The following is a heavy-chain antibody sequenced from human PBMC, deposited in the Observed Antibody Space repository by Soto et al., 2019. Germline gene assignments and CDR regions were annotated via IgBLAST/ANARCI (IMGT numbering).Heavy chain of an antibody. Sequence: GGSLRLSCAASGFTFSSYAMSWVRQAPGKGLEWVSVISGSGGSTYYADSVKGRFTISRDNSKSTLYLQMNSLRAEDTAVYYCAKDPDGSGPNFDYWGQGALVTVSS. D-gene: IGHD3-10*01. V-gene: IGHV3-23*01. CDR1: GFTFSSYA. J-gene: IGHJ4*02. CDR3: AKDPDGSGPNFDY. CDR2: ISGSGGST.